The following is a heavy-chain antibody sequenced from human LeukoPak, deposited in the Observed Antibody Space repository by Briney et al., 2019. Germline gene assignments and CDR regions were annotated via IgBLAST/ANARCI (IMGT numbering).Heavy chain of an antibody. CDR3: ARGDSSGWTPGYYGMDV. Sequence: GGSLRLSCAASGFTFSTSGMHWVRQAPGKGLEWVAVIWYDGSNKHYAESVKGRFSISRDNSKSTLYLQMNSLRAEDTAVYYCARGDSSGWTPGYYGMDVWGQGTTVTVSS. CDR2: IWYDGSNK. V-gene: IGHV3-33*01. J-gene: IGHJ6*02. CDR1: GFTFSTSG. D-gene: IGHD6-19*01.